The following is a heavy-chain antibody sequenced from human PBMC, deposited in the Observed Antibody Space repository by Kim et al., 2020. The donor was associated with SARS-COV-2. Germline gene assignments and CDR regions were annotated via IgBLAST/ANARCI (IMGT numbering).Heavy chain of an antibody. Sequence: SETLSLTCAVYGGSFSGYYWSWIRQPPGKGLEWIGEINHSGSTNYNPSLKSRVTISVDTSKNQFSLKLSSVTAADTAVYYCARGGSGRGRSSSWFYYYYGMDVWGQGTTVTVSS. CDR3: ARGGSGRGRSSSWFYYYYGMDV. CDR2: INHSGST. CDR1: GGSFSGYY. V-gene: IGHV4-34*01. D-gene: IGHD6-13*01. J-gene: IGHJ6*02.